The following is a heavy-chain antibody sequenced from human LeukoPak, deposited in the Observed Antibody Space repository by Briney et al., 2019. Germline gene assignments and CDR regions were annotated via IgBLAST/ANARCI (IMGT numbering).Heavy chain of an antibody. J-gene: IGHJ5*02. CDR2: INPSGGST. CDR1: GYTFTRYY. D-gene: IGHD4-17*01. CDR3: ARTIDDYGDWFDP. V-gene: IGHV1-46*01. Sequence: ASVKVSCKASGYTFTRYYLHWVRQAPGQGLEWMGIINPSGGSTSYAQKFQGRVTMTRDTSTSTVYMELSSLRSEDTAVYYCARTIDDYGDWFDPWGQGTLVTVSS.